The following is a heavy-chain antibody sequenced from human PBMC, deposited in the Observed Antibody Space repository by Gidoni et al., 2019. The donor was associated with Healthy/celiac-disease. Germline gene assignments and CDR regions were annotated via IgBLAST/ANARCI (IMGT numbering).Heavy chain of an antibody. V-gene: IGHV4-34*01. Sequence: QVQLQQWGAGLLKPSETLSLTCAVYGGSFSGYYWSWIRQPPGKGLEWIGEINHSGSTNYNPSLKSRVTISVDTSKNQFSLKPSSVTAADTAVYYCARGGRSGGDYWGQGTLVTVSS. J-gene: IGHJ4*02. CDR3: ARGGRSGGDY. CDR1: GGSFSGYY. CDR2: INHSGST. D-gene: IGHD2-15*01.